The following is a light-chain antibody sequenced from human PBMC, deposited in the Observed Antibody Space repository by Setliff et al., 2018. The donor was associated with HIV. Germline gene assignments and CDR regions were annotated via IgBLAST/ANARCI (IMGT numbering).Light chain of an antibody. CDR2: GST. V-gene: IGLV1-40*01. Sequence: SVLTQPPSVSGAPGQRVTIACTGSSSNIGAGYDVHWYQQLPETAPKLLIYGSTNRPSEVPDRFSGSKSGTSASLAITGPQAEAEADYYCQSYDSSLSGSRVFGTGTKVTVL. J-gene: IGLJ1*01. CDR3: QSYDSSLSGSRV. CDR1: SSNIGAGYD.